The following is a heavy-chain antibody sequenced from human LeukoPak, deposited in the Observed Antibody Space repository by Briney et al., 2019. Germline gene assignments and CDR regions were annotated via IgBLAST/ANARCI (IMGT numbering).Heavy chain of an antibody. CDR3: ARGMYDTSGFFDY. CDR2: ISSSSSTI. V-gene: IGHV3-48*01. D-gene: IGHD3-22*01. J-gene: IGHJ4*02. Sequence: GGSLRLSCAASGFTFSSNSMNWVRQAPGKGLEWVSYISSSSSTIYYADSVKGRFTISKDNAKNSLYLQMNSLRAEDTAVYYCARGMYDTSGFFDYWGQGTLVTVSA. CDR1: GFTFSSNS.